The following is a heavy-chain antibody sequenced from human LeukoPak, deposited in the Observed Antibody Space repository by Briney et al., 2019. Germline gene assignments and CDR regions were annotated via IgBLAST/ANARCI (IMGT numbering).Heavy chain of an antibody. V-gene: IGHV5-51*01. CDR1: GNIFSNYW. D-gene: IGHD6-13*01. J-gene: IGHJ4*02. CDR3: ARPEYSSSWYYFDY. CDR2: IYPGDSDT. Sequence: GASMKISKKASGNIFSNYWTGWVRQMPGKGLEWMGIIYPGDSDTRYSPSFQGQVTISADKSISTAYLQWSSLKASDTAMYYCARPEYSSSWYYFDYWGQGTLVTVSS.